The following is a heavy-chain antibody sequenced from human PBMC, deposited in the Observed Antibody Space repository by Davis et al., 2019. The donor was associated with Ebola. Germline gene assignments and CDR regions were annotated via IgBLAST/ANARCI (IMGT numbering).Heavy chain of an antibody. CDR1: GFTFTSYW. D-gene: IGHD2-8*01. CDR2: IKQDGSEK. Sequence: GESLKISCVASGFTFTSYWMSWVRQAPGKGLEWVANIKQDGSEKSYVDPVKGRFTISRDNAKNSLSLQLNNLRAEDSAVYYCARVSLQMVFFNGWGQGTMVTVSS. J-gene: IGHJ3*01. V-gene: IGHV3-7*01. CDR3: ARVSLQMVFFNG.